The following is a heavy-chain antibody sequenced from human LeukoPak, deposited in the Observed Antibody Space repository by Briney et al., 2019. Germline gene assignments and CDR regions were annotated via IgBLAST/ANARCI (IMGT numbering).Heavy chain of an antibody. V-gene: IGHV4-59*01. J-gene: IGHJ6*02. CDR1: GGSISSYY. Sequence: SETLSLTCTVSGGSISSYYRSWIRQPPGKGLEWIVYIYYSGSHNCSRSLQSRFTISVDQPKNQFSLKLSSVTAADTAVYYCARDHIVVVPAARVYYYYYGMDVWGQGTTVTVSS. CDR3: ARDHIVVVPAARVYYYYYGMDV. CDR2: IYYSGSH. D-gene: IGHD2-2*01.